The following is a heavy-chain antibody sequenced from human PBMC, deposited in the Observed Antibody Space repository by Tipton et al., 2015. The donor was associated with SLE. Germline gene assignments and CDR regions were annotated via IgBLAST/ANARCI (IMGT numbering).Heavy chain of an antibody. CDR3: TTGPGSSGRYYFDY. Sequence: GSLRLSCAASGFTFSNAWMSWVRQAPGKGLEWVGRIKSKTDGGTTDYAAPVKGRFTISRDDSKNTLYLQMNSLKTEDTAVYYCTTGPGSSGRYYFDYWGQGTLVTVSS. CDR2: IKSKTDGGTT. V-gene: IGHV3-15*01. CDR1: GFTFSNAW. J-gene: IGHJ4*02. D-gene: IGHD6-19*01.